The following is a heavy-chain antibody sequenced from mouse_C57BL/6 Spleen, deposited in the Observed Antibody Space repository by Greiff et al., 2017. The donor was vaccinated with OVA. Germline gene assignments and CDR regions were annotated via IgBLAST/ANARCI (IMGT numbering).Heavy chain of an antibody. CDR1: GYSFTGYY. D-gene: IGHD3-2*02. CDR3: ARRVDWTAKATYAMDY. CDR2: INPSTGGT. J-gene: IGHJ4*01. V-gene: IGHV1-42*01. Sequence: VQLQQSGPELVKPGASVKISCKASGYSFTGYYMNWVKQSPEKSLEWIGEINPSTGGTTYNQKFKAKATLTVDKSSSTAYMQLKSLTSEDSAVYSCARRVDWTAKATYAMDYWGQGTSVTVSS.